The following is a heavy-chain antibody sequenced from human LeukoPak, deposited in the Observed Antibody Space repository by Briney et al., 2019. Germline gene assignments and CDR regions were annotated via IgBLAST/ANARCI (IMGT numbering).Heavy chain of an antibody. Sequence: GGSLRLSWAASGSTFSSYEINWVRKAPGKGLGWVSYISSSGSTIYYADSVKGRFTISRDNAKNSLYLQMNSLRAEDTAVYYCARVWLRSIGVHPWGQGTLVTVSS. CDR2: ISSSGSTI. J-gene: IGHJ5*02. V-gene: IGHV3-48*03. CDR3: ARVWLRSIGVHP. D-gene: IGHD2-21*01. CDR1: GSTFSSYE.